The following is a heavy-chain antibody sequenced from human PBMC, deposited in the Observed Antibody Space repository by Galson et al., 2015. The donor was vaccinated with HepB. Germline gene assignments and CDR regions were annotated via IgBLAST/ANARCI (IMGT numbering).Heavy chain of an antibody. Sequence: ETLSLTCTVSGGSFSSNNYYWGWIRQPPGKGLEWIGSMYYTGGTSSTPSLKSRVTMSSNKSTNQLSLKLSSVTAADTSMYYCARLRIKVLPAAYRWEGGYTSGYVDYWGQGTLVTVSS. CDR3: ARLRIKVLPAAYRWEGGYTSGYVDY. CDR2: MYYTGGT. D-gene: IGHD5-18*01. J-gene: IGHJ4*02. CDR1: GGSFSSNNYY. V-gene: IGHV4-39*07.